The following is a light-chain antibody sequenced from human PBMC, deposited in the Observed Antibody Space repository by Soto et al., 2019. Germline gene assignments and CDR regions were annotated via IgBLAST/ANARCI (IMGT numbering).Light chain of an antibody. CDR2: KAT. CDR3: QRYNDYQYI. Sequence: DIQMTQSPSTLSASVGDRVTITCRASQSITTWLAWYQQKPGKAPKLLIYKATNLQSGVTSRFSGSGSGTEFSLTISSLQPDDFATYYCQRYNDYQYIFGQRTKLEIK. V-gene: IGKV1-5*03. CDR1: QSITTW. J-gene: IGKJ2*01.